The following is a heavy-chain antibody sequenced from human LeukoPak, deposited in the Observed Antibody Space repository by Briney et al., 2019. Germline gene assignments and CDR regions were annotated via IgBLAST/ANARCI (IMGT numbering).Heavy chain of an antibody. CDR3: ARGWGAAAGYYYGMDV. D-gene: IGHD6-13*01. CDR1: GYTFTSYG. J-gene: IGHJ6*04. Sequence: EASVKVSCKASGYTFTSYGISWVRQAPGQGLEWMGWISAYNGNTNYAQKLQGRVTMTTDTSTSTAYMELRNLRSDDTAVYYCARGWGAAAGYYYGMDVWGKGTTVTVSS. V-gene: IGHV1-18*04. CDR2: ISAYNGNT.